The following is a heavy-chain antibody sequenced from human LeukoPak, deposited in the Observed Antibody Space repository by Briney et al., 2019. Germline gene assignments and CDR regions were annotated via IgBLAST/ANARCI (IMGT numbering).Heavy chain of an antibody. CDR3: ARDVAVAGMRD. CDR1: GYTFTSYY. J-gene: IGHJ4*02. D-gene: IGHD6-19*01. V-gene: IGHV1-46*01. CDR2: INPSGGST. Sequence: ASVKVSCKASGYTFTSYYMHWVRQAPGQGLEWMGIINPSGGSTSYAQKFQGRVTMTRGMSTSTVYVELSSLRSEDTAVYYCARDVAVAGMRDWGQGTLVTVSS.